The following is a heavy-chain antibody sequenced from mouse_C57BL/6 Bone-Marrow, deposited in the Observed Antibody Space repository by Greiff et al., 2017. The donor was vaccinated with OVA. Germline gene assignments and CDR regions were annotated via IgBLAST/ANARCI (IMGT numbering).Heavy chain of an antibody. J-gene: IGHJ2*01. D-gene: IGHD1-1*01. CDR2: IHPSDSDP. Sequence: QVQLKQPGAELVKPGASVKLSCKASGYTFTRYWLHWVKQRPGQGLEWIGRIHPSDSDPNYNQQFKGKATLTVDKSSSPAYMQLSSLTSEDSAVYYCAIFITYEDYWGQGTTLTVSS. V-gene: IGHV1-74*01. CDR1: GYTFTRYW. CDR3: AIFITYEDY.